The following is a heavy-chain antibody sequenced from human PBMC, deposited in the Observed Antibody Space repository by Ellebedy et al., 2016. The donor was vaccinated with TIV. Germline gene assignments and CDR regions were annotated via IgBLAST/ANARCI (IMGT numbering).Heavy chain of an antibody. CDR2: MNPNSGNT. D-gene: IGHD3-16*02. CDR1: GYTFTSYD. V-gene: IGHV1-8*01. CDR3: ARGAAGIMITFGGVIAPHYYGMDV. Sequence: ASVKVSCXASGYTFTSYDINWVRQATGQGLEWMGWMNPNSGNTGYAQKFQGRVTMTRNTSISTAYMELSSLRSEDTAVYYCARGAAGIMITFGGVIAPHYYGMDVWGQGTTVTVSS. J-gene: IGHJ6*02.